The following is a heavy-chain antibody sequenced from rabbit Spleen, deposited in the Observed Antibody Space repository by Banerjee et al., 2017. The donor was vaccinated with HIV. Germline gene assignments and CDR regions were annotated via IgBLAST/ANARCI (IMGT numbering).Heavy chain of an antibody. D-gene: IGHD6-1*01. J-gene: IGHJ4*01. CDR1: GFSFSSLYY. V-gene: IGHV1S40*01. Sequence: QSLEESGGDLVKPGASLTLTCTASGFSFSSLYYMCWVRQAPGKGLEWIGYIDPVFGSTYYANWAKGRFTISKSTSTTVTLQMTSLTAADTATYFCARENSGNYGYDLWGPGTLVTVS. CDR3: ARENSGNYGYDL. CDR2: IDPVFGST.